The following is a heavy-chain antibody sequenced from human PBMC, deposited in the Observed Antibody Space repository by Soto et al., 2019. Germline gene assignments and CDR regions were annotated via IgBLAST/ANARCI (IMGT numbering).Heavy chain of an antibody. CDR2: MDQDGNEK. CDR1: RFFFSGYW. D-gene: IGHD6-25*01. CDR3: VRDPGRLQLHEY. J-gene: IGHJ4*02. V-gene: IGHV3-7*05. Sequence: EVQLVESGGGLVQPGGSLRRSCAASRFFFSGYWMSWVRQAPGKGLEWVANMDQDGNEKYYADSVKGRFTISRDNAKNTLYLQMNSLRADETAVYYCVRDPGRLQLHEYWGQGTLVTVSS.